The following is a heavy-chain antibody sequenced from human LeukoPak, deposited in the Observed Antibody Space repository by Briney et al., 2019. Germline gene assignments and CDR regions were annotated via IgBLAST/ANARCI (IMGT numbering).Heavy chain of an antibody. J-gene: IGHJ4*02. CDR1: GGSISSYY. CDR3: ARDWLEYSGWYRAGGNVGY. Sequence: SETLSLTCTVSGGSISSYYWSWIRQPAGKGLEWIGRIYTSGSTNYNPSLKSRVTMSVDTSKDQFSLKLSSVTAADTAVYYCARDWLEYSGWYRAGGNVGYWGQGTLVTVSS. D-gene: IGHD6-19*01. CDR2: IYTSGST. V-gene: IGHV4-4*07.